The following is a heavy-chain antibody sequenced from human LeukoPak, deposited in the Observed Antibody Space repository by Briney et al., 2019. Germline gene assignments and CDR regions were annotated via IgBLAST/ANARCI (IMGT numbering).Heavy chain of an antibody. Sequence: PSETLSLTCTVSGGSISSSSYYWGWIRQPPGKGLEWIGSIYYSESTYYNPSLKSRVTISVDTSKKQSSLKLSSVTAADTAVYYCARPRDFYGDYWFDPWGQGTLVTVSS. CDR2: IYYSEST. J-gene: IGHJ5*02. D-gene: IGHD4-17*01. CDR1: GGSISSSSYY. CDR3: ARPRDFYGDYWFDP. V-gene: IGHV4-39*01.